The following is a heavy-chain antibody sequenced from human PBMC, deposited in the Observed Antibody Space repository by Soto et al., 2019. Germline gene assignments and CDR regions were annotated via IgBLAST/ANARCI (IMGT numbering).Heavy chain of an antibody. Sequence: GGSLRLSCAASGFTFSSYAMCWVRQAPGKGLEWVSSISVSGDRTFYADSVKGRFTISRDNSGNTLNLQMNSLRAEDTAVYYCAKDGDSITTNKPLDYWGQGTLVAVSS. J-gene: IGHJ4*02. CDR2: ISVSGDRT. CDR1: GFTFSSYA. D-gene: IGHD2-2*01. V-gene: IGHV3-23*01. CDR3: AKDGDSITTNKPLDY.